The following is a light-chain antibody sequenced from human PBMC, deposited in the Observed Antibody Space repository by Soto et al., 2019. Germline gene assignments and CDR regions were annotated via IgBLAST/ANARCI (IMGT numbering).Light chain of an antibody. CDR2: GAS. J-gene: IGKJ3*01. V-gene: IGKV3-20*01. CDR3: QQYGPSPRFT. CDR1: QSVSNDF. Sequence: EVVLTQSPGTLSLSPGERATLACRASQSVSNDFLAWYQQKPGQAPRPLIHGASTRATGIPDRFSGSGSGTDFTLTIRRLEPEDFAVYYCQQYGPSPRFTFGPGTRVDFK.